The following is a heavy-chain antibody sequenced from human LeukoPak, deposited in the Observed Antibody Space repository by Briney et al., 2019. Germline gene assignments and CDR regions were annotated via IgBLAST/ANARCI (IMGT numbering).Heavy chain of an antibody. Sequence: SETLSLTCSASGRSISSSSYYCGWIRQPRGKGLEWIGSIYYSGSTYYNPSLKRRVTISVDTSKNQFSLKLSSVTAADTAVYYCARHAIHNWFDPWGQGTLVTVSS. J-gene: IGHJ5*02. CDR1: GRSISSSSYY. V-gene: IGHV4-39*01. CDR3: ARHAIHNWFDP. CDR2: IYYSGST.